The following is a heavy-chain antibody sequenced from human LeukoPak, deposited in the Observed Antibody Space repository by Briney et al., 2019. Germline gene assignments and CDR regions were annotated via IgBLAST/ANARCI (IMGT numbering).Heavy chain of an antibody. CDR2: IYYSGST. CDR1: GGSISSGDYY. D-gene: IGHD3-3*01. CDR3: ARATLSPFGVDWFDP. Sequence: PSQTPSLTCTVSGGSISSGDYYWSWIRQPPGKGLEWIGYIYYSGSTYYNPSLKSRVTISVDTSKNQFSLKLSSVTAADTAVYYCARATLSPFGVDWFDPWGQGTLVTVSS. J-gene: IGHJ5*02. V-gene: IGHV4-30-4*01.